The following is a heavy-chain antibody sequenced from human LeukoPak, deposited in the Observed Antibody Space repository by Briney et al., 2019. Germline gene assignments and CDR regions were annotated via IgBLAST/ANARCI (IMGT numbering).Heavy chain of an antibody. CDR2: ISSSGSTI. Sequence: GGSLRLSCAASGFTFSDYYMSWIRQAPGKGLGWVSYISSSGSTIYYADSVKGRFTISRDNAKNSLYLQMNSLRAEDTAVYYCARVASSSWYSFDYWGQGTLVTVSS. D-gene: IGHD6-13*01. V-gene: IGHV3-11*04. CDR3: ARVASSSWYSFDY. J-gene: IGHJ4*02. CDR1: GFTFSDYY.